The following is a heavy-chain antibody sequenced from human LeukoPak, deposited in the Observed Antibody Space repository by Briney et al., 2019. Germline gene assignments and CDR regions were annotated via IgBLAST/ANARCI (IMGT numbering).Heavy chain of an antibody. Sequence: PGGSVRLSCAASGFTSSDYGMNWVRQTPGKGLEWVSAIGGRGGSAYYADSVKGRFTISRDNSKNTLYLQMNSLRAEDTAVYYCARVGTKGPFDYWGQGTLVTVSS. CDR2: IGGRGGSA. J-gene: IGHJ4*02. CDR1: GFTSSDYG. V-gene: IGHV3-23*01. CDR3: ARVGTKGPFDY. D-gene: IGHD2-8*01.